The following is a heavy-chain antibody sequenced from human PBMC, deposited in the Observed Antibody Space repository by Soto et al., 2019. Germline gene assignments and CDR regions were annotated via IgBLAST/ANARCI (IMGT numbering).Heavy chain of an antibody. CDR2: IIPIFGTA. CDR3: ARITYDSSGYYYNYFDY. V-gene: IGHV1-69*13. J-gene: IGHJ4*02. CDR1: GGTFSSYA. Sequence: SVKVSCKASGGTFSSYAISWVRQAPGQGLEWMGGIIPIFGTANSAQKFQGRVTITADESTSTAYMELSSLRSEDTAVYYCARITYDSSGYYYNYFDYWGQGTLVTVSS. D-gene: IGHD3-22*01.